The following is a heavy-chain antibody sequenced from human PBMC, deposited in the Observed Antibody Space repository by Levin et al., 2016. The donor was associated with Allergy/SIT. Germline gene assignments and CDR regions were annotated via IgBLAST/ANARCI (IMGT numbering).Heavy chain of an antibody. CDR3: ARNWYSSGWYHAFDI. Sequence: ASVKVSCKASGYTFTRYVIHWVRQAPGQRLEWMGWINTDSGDSKHSQKFQGRVSITRDTSASTAYMELSSLTSEDTAVYYCARNWYSSGWYHAFDIWGQGTMVTVSS. V-gene: IGHV1-3*04. CDR2: INTDSGDS. D-gene: IGHD6-19*01. CDR1: GYTFTRYV. J-gene: IGHJ3*02.